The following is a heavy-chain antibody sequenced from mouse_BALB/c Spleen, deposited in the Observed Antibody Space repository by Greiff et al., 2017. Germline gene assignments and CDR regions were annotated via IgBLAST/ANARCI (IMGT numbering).Heavy chain of an antibody. CDR3: ARRNYDGGFAY. D-gene: IGHD2-4*01. V-gene: IGHV5-17*02. J-gene: IGHJ3*01. Sequence: EVQVVESGGGLVQPGGSRKLSCAASGFTFSSFGMHWVRQAPEKGLEWVAYISSGSSTIYYADTVKGRFTISRDNAKNTLYLQMSSLKSEDTAMYYCARRNYDGGFAYWGQGTLVTVSA. CDR2: ISSGSSTI. CDR1: GFTFSSFG.